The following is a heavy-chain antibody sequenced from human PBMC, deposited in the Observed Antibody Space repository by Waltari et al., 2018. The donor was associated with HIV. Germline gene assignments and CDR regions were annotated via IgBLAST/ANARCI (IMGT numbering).Heavy chain of an antibody. CDR3: ARAGGSYYTGGFDY. Sequence: QVQLQQWGAGLLKPSETLSLTCAVYGGSFSGYYWSWIRQPPGKGLEWIGEINHSGSTNYNPSLKSRVTISVDTSKNQFSLKLSSVTAADTAVYYCARAGGSYYTGGFDYWGQGTLVTVSS. V-gene: IGHV4-34*01. CDR1: GGSFSGYY. J-gene: IGHJ4*02. D-gene: IGHD1-26*01. CDR2: INHSGST.